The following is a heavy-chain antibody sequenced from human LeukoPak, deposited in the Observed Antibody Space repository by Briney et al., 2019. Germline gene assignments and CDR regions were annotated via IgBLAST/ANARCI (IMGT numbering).Heavy chain of an antibody. J-gene: IGHJ4*02. Sequence: GGSLRLSCATSGFTFSSHGMHWVRQAPGKGLEWVAVIWYDGSNKYYADSVKGRFTISRDNSKNTLYLQMNSLRAEDTAVYYCARKSTINWYFDYWGQGTLVTVSS. D-gene: IGHD5/OR15-5a*01. CDR2: IWYDGSNK. CDR1: GFTFSSHG. CDR3: ARKSTINWYFDY. V-gene: IGHV3-33*01.